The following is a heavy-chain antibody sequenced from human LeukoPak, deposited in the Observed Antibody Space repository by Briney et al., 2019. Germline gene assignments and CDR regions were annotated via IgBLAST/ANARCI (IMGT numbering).Heavy chain of an antibody. J-gene: IGHJ4*02. CDR3: AITYYFGSGNFDY. CDR2: IIPIFGTA. CDR1: GGTFSSYA. V-gene: IGHV1-69*13. Sequence: ASVKVSCKASGGTFSSYAISWVRQAPGQGLEWMGGIIPIFGTANYAQKFQGRVTITADESTSTAYMELSSLRSDDTAVYYCAITYYFGSGNFDYWGQGTLVTVSS. D-gene: IGHD3-10*01.